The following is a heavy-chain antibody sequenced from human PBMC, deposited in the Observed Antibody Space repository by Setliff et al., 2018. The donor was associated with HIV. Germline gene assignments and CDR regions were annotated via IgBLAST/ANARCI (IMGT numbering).Heavy chain of an antibody. CDR3: ARDLGFGYYYRSGSVYFDY. V-gene: IGHV1-3*01. CDR2: INAGNGNT. CDR1: GYTFTSYT. Sequence: ASVKVSCKSSGYTFTSYTMHWVRQAPGQRLEWMGRINAGNGNTKYSQKFQGRVTITRDTSATTAYMELSSLRSEDTAVYYCARDLGFGYYYRSGSVYFDYWGQGTLVTVSS. J-gene: IGHJ4*02. D-gene: IGHD3-10*01.